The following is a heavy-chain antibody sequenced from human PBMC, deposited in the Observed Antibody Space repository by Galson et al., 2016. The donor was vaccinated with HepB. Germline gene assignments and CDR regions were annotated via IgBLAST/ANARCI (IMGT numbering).Heavy chain of an antibody. D-gene: IGHD6-13*01. CDR3: TRVHREGIAAAGFQI. J-gene: IGHJ4*02. CDR2: INTDGSST. V-gene: IGHV3-74*01. Sequence: SLRLSCAASGFTFTSYWIHWVRQVPGKGLVWVSRINTDGSSTTYADSVKGRFTISRDNAKNTLYLQMNSLRAEDTALYYCTRVHREGIAAAGFQIWGQGTLVTVSS. CDR1: GFTFTSYW.